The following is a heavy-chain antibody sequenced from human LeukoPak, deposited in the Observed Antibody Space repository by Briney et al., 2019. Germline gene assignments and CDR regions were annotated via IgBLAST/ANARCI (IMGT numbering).Heavy chain of an antibody. CDR1: GGSISSYY. CDR3: ARVYSGSYSQYDY. V-gene: IGHV4-59*01. J-gene: IGHJ4*02. CDR2: IYYSGSA. D-gene: IGHD1-26*01. Sequence: PSETLSLTCTVSGGSISSYYWSWIRQPPGKGLEWIGYIYYSGSANYNPSLKSRVTISVDTSKNQFSLKLSSVTAADTAVYYCARVYSGSYSQYDYWGQGTLVTVSS.